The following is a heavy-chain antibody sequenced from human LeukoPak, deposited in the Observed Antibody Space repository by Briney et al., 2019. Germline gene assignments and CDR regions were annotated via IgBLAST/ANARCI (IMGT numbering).Heavy chain of an antibody. CDR3: ARATGYGAFDI. D-gene: IGHD3-9*01. J-gene: IGHJ3*02. Sequence: GGSLRLSCAASGFTFSSYSMNWVRQAPGEGLEWVSSISSSSSYIYYADSVKGRFTISRDNAKNSLYLQMNSLRAEDTAVYYCARATGYGAFDIWGQGTMVTVSS. CDR1: GFTFSSYS. CDR2: ISSSSSYI. V-gene: IGHV3-21*01.